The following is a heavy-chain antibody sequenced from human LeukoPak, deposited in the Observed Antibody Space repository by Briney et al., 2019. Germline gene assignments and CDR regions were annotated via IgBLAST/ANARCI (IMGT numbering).Heavy chain of an antibody. CDR3: ATAHDIVLMVYAPFPFDY. Sequence: ASVKVSCKVSGYTLTELSMHWVRQAPGKGLEWMGGFDPEDGETIYAQKFQGRVTMTEDTTTDTAYMELSSLRSEDTAVYYCATAHDIVLMVYAPFPFDYWGQGTLVTVSS. J-gene: IGHJ4*02. V-gene: IGHV1-24*01. D-gene: IGHD2-8*01. CDR2: FDPEDGET. CDR1: GYTLTELS.